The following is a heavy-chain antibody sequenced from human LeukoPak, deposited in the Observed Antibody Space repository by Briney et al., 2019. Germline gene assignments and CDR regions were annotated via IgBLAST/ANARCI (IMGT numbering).Heavy chain of an antibody. D-gene: IGHD3-3*01. V-gene: IGHV5-51*01. CDR3: ARHGVRGSYFYGMDV. CDR2: IYPGDSDT. CDR1: GYSFTSYW. J-gene: IGHJ6*02. Sequence: PGESLKISCEGSGYSFTSYWIGWVRQMPGKGLEWMGIIYPGDSDTRYSPSFQGQVTISADKSISTAYLQWSSLKASDTAMYYCARHGVRGSYFYGMDVWGQGTTVTVSS.